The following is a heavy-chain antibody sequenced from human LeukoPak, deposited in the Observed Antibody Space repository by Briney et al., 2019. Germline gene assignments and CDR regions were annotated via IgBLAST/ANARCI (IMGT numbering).Heavy chain of an antibody. CDR2: IWYDGSNK. V-gene: IGHV3-33*06. Sequence: GGSLRLSCAASGFTLSSHAMSWVRPAPGKGLEWGAVIWYDGSNKYYADSVKGRFTISRDNSKNTLYLQMNSLRAEDTAVYYCAKGGQWRADYYFDYWGQGTLVTVSS. D-gene: IGHD6-19*01. J-gene: IGHJ4*02. CDR3: AKGGQWRADYYFDY. CDR1: GFTLSSHA.